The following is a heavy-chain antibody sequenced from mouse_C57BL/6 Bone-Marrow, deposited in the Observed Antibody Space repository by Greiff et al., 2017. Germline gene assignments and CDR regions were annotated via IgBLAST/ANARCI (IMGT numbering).Heavy chain of an antibody. CDR1: GYTFTNYW. Sequence: QVQLKQSGAELVRPGTSVKMSCKASGYTFTNYWIGWAKQRPGHGLEWIGDIYPGGGYTNYNEKFKGKATLTADKSSSTAYMQFSSLTSENSAIYYCARRGYYFDYWGQGTTLTVSS. CDR3: ARRGYYFDY. CDR2: IYPGGGYT. J-gene: IGHJ2*01. V-gene: IGHV1-63*01.